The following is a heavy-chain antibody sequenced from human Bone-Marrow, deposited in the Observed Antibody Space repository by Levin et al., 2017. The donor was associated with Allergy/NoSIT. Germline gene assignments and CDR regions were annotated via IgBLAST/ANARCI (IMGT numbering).Heavy chain of an antibody. D-gene: IGHD3-9*01. CDR2: IYYSGKT. V-gene: IGHV4-39*01. CDR3: ARQYYDWLSIFYFDH. Sequence: SQTLSLTCNVSGGSITSSNYFWGWIRQPPGKGLEWIGSIYYSGKTYYNPSLKSRVTISVDTSKNQFSLNLNSVTAADTAMYYCARQYYDWLSIFYFDHWGQGALVTVSS. CDR1: GGSITSSNYF. J-gene: IGHJ4*02.